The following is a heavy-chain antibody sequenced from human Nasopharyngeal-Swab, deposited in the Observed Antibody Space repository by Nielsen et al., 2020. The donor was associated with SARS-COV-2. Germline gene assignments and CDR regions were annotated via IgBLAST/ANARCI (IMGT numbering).Heavy chain of an antibody. J-gene: IGHJ4*02. V-gene: IGHV1-18*01. D-gene: IGHD6-19*01. CDR1: GYTFANYG. CDR2: ISIHNGNT. CDR3: ARFVYSTGWYSLDY. Sequence: ASVKVSCKASGYTFANYGFSWVRQAPGQGLEWMGWISIHNGNTNYAQKLQGRVTMTTDTSTSTAYMELRSLRSGDTAVYYRARFVYSTGWYSLDYWGQGTLVTVSS.